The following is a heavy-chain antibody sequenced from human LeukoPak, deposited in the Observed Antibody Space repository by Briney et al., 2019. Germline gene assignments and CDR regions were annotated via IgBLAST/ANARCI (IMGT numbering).Heavy chain of an antibody. V-gene: IGHV4-38-2*02. CDR1: GYSISSGFY. J-gene: IGHJ3*02. Sequence: SSETLSLTCTVSGYSISSGFYWGWIRQPPVKGLERIGSIYHSGSTHYNSSLKSRVTISVDTSKNQFSLKLSSVTAADTAVYYCARDYGDAFDIWGQGTMVTVSS. CDR2: IYHSGST. D-gene: IGHD4-17*01. CDR3: ARDYGDAFDI.